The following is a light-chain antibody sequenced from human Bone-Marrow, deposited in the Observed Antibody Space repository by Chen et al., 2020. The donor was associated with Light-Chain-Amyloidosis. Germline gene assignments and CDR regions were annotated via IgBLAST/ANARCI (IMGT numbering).Light chain of an antibody. J-gene: IGKJ5*01. V-gene: IGKV3-20*01. Sequence: EIVLTQSPGTLSLSPVESASLSCRASQSISDRYLAWYQQKPGQAPRLLIFGSSTRATGIPDRFTGSGSGTDFTLSFSSLEPEDFAVYFCKQYSMPPQLTFGQGTRLEIK. CDR2: GSS. CDR1: QSISDRY. CDR3: KQYSMPPQLT.